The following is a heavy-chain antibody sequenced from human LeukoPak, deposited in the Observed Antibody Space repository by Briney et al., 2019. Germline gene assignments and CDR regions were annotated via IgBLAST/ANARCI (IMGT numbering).Heavy chain of an antibody. D-gene: IGHD6-19*01. CDR2: INPNSGGT. CDR3: ARLLISSGWSKYFDY. J-gene: IGHJ4*02. Sequence: ASVKVSCKASGYTFTGYYMHWVRQAPGQGLEWMGWINPNSGGTNYAQKFQGRVTMTRDTSISTAYMELSRLRSDDTAVYYCARLLISSGWSKYFDYWGQGALVTVSS. CDR1: GYTFTGYY. V-gene: IGHV1-2*02.